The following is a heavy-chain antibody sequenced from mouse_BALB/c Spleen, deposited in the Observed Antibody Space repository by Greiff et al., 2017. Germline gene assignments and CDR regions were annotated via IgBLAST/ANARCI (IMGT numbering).Heavy chain of an antibody. D-gene: IGHD1-1*01. Sequence: QVQLQQPGAELVKPGASVKLSCKASGYTFTSYWMHWVKQRPGQGLEWIGEINPSNGRTNYNEKFKSKATLTVDKSSSTAYMQLSSLTSEDSAVYYCARGYYGSTNPGYFDVWGAGTTVTVSS. J-gene: IGHJ1*01. CDR3: ARGYYGSTNPGYFDV. CDR2: INPSNGRT. CDR1: GYTFTSYW. V-gene: IGHV1S81*02.